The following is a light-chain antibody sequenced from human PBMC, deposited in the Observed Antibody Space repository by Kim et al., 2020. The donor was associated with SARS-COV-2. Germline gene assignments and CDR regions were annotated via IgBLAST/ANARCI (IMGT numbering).Light chain of an antibody. J-gene: IGKJ2*03. CDR3: HQYNHWPVS. Sequence: SVSPGERAPGSCRASQSVSRSLAWYQQKPGQAPRLLIYDASFRATSAPDRFSGWGSGTEFTLIISSLQSEDSAVYYCHQYNHWPVSFGQGTKLEI. CDR1: QSVSRS. CDR2: DAS. V-gene: IGKV3-15*01.